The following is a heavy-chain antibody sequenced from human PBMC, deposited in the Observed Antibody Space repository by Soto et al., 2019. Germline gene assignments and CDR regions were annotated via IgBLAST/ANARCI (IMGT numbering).Heavy chain of an antibody. CDR3: AHRSPTSSWYNFDY. J-gene: IGHJ4*02. CDR1: GFSLSTNEVG. Sequence: SGPTLVKPTQTLTLTCTFSGFSLSTNEVGVGWIRQPPGKALEWLAFIYWNDDKRYSPSLKSRLTITKDTSKNQVVLIMTNLDPVDTGTYFCAHRSPTSSWYNFDYWGQGTLVTVSS. D-gene: IGHD6-13*01. CDR2: IYWNDDK. V-gene: IGHV2-5*01.